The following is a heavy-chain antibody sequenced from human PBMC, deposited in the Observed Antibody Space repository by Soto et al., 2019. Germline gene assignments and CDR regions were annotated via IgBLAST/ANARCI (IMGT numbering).Heavy chain of an antibody. CDR2: IKTKSVGGTT. D-gene: IGHD2-21*02. V-gene: IGHV3-15*01. J-gene: IGHJ4*02. CDR1: GFSFSNVW. CDR3: TPYTIRTFCDGGPCYSVQTKTHDS. Sequence: EVQLVESGGGLVKPGGSLTLSCAASGFSFSNVWMSWVRQAPGKGLEWVGHIKTKSVGGTTDYTAPVKGRFNISRDDSKDTLYLKMNILKTEDTAVYYCTPYTIRTFCDGGPCYSVQTKTHDSWGQGILVTVSS.